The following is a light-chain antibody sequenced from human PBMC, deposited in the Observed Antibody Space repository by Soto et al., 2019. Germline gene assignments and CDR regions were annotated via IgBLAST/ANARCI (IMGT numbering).Light chain of an antibody. CDR1: QSVTTN. Sequence: VVMTQSPATLSVSPGERATLSCRASQSVTTNLAWYQQKPGQAPRLLMYGASTRATGIPARFSGSGSGTEFTLTISSLQSEDFAVYYCQQYNIWYTFGQGTKLEIK. V-gene: IGKV3-15*01. CDR2: GAS. CDR3: QQYNIWYT. J-gene: IGKJ2*01.